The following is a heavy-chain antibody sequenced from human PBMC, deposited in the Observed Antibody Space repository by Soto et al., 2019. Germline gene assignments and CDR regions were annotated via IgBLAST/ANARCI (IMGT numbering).Heavy chain of an antibody. Sequence: SETLSLTCTVSGGSISSYYWSWIRQPPGKGLEWIGYIYYSGSTNYNPSLKSRATISVDTSKNQFSLKMSSVTAADTAAYYCARQLSSSHSIDYWGQGTLVTVSS. J-gene: IGHJ4*02. CDR3: ARQLSSSHSIDY. CDR2: IYYSGST. CDR1: GGSISSYY. V-gene: IGHV4-59*08. D-gene: IGHD6-6*01.